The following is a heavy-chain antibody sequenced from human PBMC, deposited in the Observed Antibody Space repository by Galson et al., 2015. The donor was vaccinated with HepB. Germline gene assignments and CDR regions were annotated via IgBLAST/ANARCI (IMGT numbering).Heavy chain of an antibody. Sequence: QSGAEVKKPGESLRISCKGSGYSFTSYWISWVRQMPGKGLEWMGRIDPSDSYTNYSPSFQGHVTISADKSTSTAYLQWSSLKASDTAMYYCARHGPYRGGIVVVPAGDYWGQGTLVTVSS. CDR1: GYSFTSYW. D-gene: IGHD2-2*01. V-gene: IGHV5-10-1*01. CDR3: ARHGPYRGGIVVVPAGDY. J-gene: IGHJ4*02. CDR2: IDPSDSYT.